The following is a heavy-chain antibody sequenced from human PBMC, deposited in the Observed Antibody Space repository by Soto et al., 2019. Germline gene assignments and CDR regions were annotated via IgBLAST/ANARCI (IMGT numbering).Heavy chain of an antibody. J-gene: IGHJ6*02. CDR2: MNPNSGNT. CDR1: GYTFTSYD. V-gene: IGHV1-8*01. CDR3: AVYVDLPRWYYYGMDV. D-gene: IGHD4-17*01. Sequence: ASVKVSCKASGYTFTSYDINWVRQATGQGLEWMGWMNPNSGNTGYAQKFQGRVTMTRNTSISTAYMELSSLRSEDTAVYYCAVYVDLPRWYYYGMDVWGQGTPVTVSS.